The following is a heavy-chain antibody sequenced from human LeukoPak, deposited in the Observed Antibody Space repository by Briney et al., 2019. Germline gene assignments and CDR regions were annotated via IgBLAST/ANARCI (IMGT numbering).Heavy chain of an antibody. CDR2: LSGSGGSA. CDR1: GFTFSNYA. J-gene: IGHJ1*01. D-gene: IGHD3-3*01. CDR3: AKVERYDFWSGYYAPTPAEYFQH. V-gene: IGHV3-23*01. Sequence: GGSLRLSCAASGFTFSNYAMSWVRQAPGKGLEWVSALSGSGGSAYYADSVKGRFTISRDNSKNTLYLQMNSLRAEDTAVYYCAKVERYDFWSGYYAPTPAEYFQHWGQGTLVTVSS.